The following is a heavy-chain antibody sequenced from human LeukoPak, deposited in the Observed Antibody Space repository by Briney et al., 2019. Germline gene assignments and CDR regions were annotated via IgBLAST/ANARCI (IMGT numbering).Heavy chain of an antibody. V-gene: IGHV7-4-1*02. CDR3: ARRETLILVAPGFDS. D-gene: IGHD3-22*01. CDR2: INTISGNP. J-gene: IGHJ4*02. Sequence: ASVKVSCKASGFIFTDYDIHWVRQAPGQGLEWMGWINTISGNPTYVQGFTGRFVLSLDTSVSTAYLQISSLTAADTAVYYCARRETLILVAPGFDSWGQGTQLTVSS. CDR1: GFIFTDYD.